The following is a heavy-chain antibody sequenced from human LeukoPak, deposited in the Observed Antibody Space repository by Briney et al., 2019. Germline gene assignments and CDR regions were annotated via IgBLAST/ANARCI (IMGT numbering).Heavy chain of an antibody. CDR2: FFLKGST. CDR3: ARGLGDTAMVSWFDP. D-gene: IGHD5-18*01. CDR1: GYSITSAYY. Sequence: SETLSLTCTVSGYSITSAYYWGWIRQPPEKGLEWIGSFFLKGSTYYNPSLKSRVTISVDTSKNQFSLKLSPVTAADTAVYYCARGLGDTAMVSWFDPWGQGTLVTVSS. V-gene: IGHV4-38-2*02. J-gene: IGHJ5*02.